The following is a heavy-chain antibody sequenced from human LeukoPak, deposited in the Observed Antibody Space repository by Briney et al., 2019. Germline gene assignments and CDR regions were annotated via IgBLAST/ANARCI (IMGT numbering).Heavy chain of an antibody. D-gene: IGHD6-19*01. CDR2: ISYDGSNK. Sequence: GGSLRLSCAASAFPFSSYAMHWVRQAPGKGLEWVAVISYDGSNKYYADSVKGRFTTSRDNSKNTLYLQMNSLRAEDTAVYYCARDKWLAHFDYWGQGTLVTVSS. J-gene: IGHJ4*02. V-gene: IGHV3-30-3*01. CDR3: ARDKWLAHFDY. CDR1: AFPFSSYA.